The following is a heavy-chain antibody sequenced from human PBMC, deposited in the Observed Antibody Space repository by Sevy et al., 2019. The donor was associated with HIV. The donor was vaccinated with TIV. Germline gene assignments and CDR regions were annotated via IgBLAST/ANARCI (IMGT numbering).Heavy chain of an antibody. V-gene: IGHV3-15*07. CDR1: GFTFSNAW. J-gene: IGHJ4*02. D-gene: IGHD6-19*01. CDR3: PTDGYSSGWDTDY. CDR2: IKSKTDGGTT. Sequence: GGSLRLSCAASGFTFSNAWMNWVRQAPGKGLEWVGRIKSKTDGGTTDYAAPVKGRFTISRDDSKNTLYLKMNSLKTEDTAVYYCPTDGYSSGWDTDYWGQGTLVTVSS.